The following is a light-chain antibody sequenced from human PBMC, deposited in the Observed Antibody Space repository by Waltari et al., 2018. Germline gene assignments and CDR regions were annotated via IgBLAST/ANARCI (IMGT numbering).Light chain of an antibody. Sequence: DIVMTQSPDSLAVSLGERATINCKSSQSVLYSSSNKNYLAWYQQKPGQPPKLLIYWASTRESGVPDRFSGSGYGTDFTLTISSLQAEDVAVYYCQQYYSTPLTFGGGTKVEIK. CDR2: WAS. J-gene: IGKJ4*01. CDR3: QQYYSTPLT. CDR1: QSVLYSSSNKNY. V-gene: IGKV4-1*01.